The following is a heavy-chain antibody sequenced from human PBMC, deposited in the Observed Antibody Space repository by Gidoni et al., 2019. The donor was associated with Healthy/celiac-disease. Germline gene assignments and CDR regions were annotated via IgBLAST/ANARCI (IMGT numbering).Heavy chain of an antibody. Sequence: QVQLQESGPGLVKPSQTLSLTCTVSGGSISSGGYYWSWIRQHPGKGLEWIGYIYYSGSTYYNPSLKSRVTISVDTSKNQFSLKLSSVTAADTAVYYCARARRGIAAAGTINNWFDPWGQGTLVTVSS. V-gene: IGHV4-31*03. CDR1: GGSISSGGYY. D-gene: IGHD6-13*01. CDR3: ARARRGIAAAGTINNWFDP. CDR2: IYYSGST. J-gene: IGHJ5*02.